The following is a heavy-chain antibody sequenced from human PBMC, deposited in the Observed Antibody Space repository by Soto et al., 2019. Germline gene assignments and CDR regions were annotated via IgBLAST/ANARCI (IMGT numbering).Heavy chain of an antibody. CDR2: ISYDGSNI. V-gene: IGHV3-30*18. D-gene: IGHD3-10*01. CDR3: VKIPPRGLAHYYGSGIYYRVGHGMDV. J-gene: IGHJ6*02. CDR1: GFTFSSYG. Sequence: QVQLLESGGGVVQPGRSLRLSCAASGFTFSSYGMHWVRQAPGKGLEWVAVISYDGSNIYYADSVKGRFTFYRDNSKNTLYLQVNRLRAGETAVDDAVKIPPRGLAHYYGSGIYYRVGHGMDVWGQWTTVTVCS.